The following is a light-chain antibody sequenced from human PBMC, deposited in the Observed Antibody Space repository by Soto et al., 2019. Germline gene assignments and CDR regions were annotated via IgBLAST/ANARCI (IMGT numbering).Light chain of an antibody. J-gene: IGLJ1*01. V-gene: IGLV2-14*01. CDR1: SSDVGGYNY. Sequence: QSVLTQPASVSGSPGRSITISCTGTSSDVGGYNYVSWYQQHPGKAPKLMIYEVSNRPSGVSNRFSGSKSGNTASLTISGLQAEDEADYYCSSYTRSSNLDVFGTATKXT. CDR2: EVS. CDR3: SSYTRSSNLDV.